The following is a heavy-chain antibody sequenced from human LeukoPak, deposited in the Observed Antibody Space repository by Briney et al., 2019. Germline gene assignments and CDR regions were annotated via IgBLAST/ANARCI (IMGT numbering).Heavy chain of an antibody. CDR1: GGSISSYY. V-gene: IGHV4-59*08. J-gene: IGHJ5*02. CDR2: IYYSGST. D-gene: IGHD1-14*01. Sequence: PSETLSLTCTVSGGSISSYYWSWIRQPPGKGLEWIGYIYYSGSTNYNPSLKGRVTISVDTSKNQFSLKLSSVTAADTAVYYCARATRSWFGPWGQGTLVTVSS. CDR3: ARATRSWFGP.